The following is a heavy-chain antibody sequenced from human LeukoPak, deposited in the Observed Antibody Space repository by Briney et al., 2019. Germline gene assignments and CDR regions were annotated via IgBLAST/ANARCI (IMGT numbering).Heavy chain of an antibody. D-gene: IGHD3-22*01. Sequence: ASVKVSCKASGYAFTSYGISWVRQAPGQGLEWMGWISAYNGNTNYAQKLQGRVTMTTDTSTSTAYMELRSLRSDDTAVDYCARVGSGYSHDAFDIWGQGTMVTVSS. V-gene: IGHV1-18*01. CDR1: GYAFTSYG. CDR3: ARVGSGYSHDAFDI. CDR2: ISAYNGNT. J-gene: IGHJ3*02.